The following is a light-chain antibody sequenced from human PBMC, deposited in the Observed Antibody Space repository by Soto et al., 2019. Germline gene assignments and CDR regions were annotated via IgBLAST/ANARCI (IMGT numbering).Light chain of an antibody. Sequence: DIQMTQSPSTLSASVGDRVTITCRASQSISSWLAWYQQKPGKAPKLLIYKASSLESGVPSRFMGSGSGTEFTLTISSLQPDDFGTYYCQQYNSYSYTFGQGTKVDIK. J-gene: IGKJ2*01. CDR3: QQYNSYSYT. V-gene: IGKV1-5*03. CDR1: QSISSW. CDR2: KAS.